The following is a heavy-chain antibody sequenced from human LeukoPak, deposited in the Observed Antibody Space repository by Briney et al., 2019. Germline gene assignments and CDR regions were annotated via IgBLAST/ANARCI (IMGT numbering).Heavy chain of an antibody. J-gene: IGHJ4*02. CDR2: ISASKGNT. D-gene: IGHD3-22*01. CDR3: ARVRLDNTMNFDY. Sequence: ASVKVSCKASGYTFTSYAITWVRQAPGQGLEWMGWISASKGNTNYAQKLQGRVTMTTDTSMTTAYMELRSLRSDDTAVYYCARVRLDNTMNFDYWGQGTLVTVSS. CDR1: GYTFTSYA. V-gene: IGHV1-18*01.